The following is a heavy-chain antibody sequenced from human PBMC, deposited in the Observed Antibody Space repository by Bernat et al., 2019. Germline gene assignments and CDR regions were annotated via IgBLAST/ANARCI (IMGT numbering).Heavy chain of an antibody. CDR1: GFTFSDYA. V-gene: IGHV3-23*01. J-gene: IGHJ4*02. Sequence: EVQLLESGGGLVQPGGSLRLFCAASGFTFSDYAMTWVHQVPGKGLEWVSAISINGGSTYYADSVKGRFTISRDNSKSTVSLQMNRLRAEDTAVYHCAKGRKWELAIEYWGQGTLVTVSS. D-gene: IGHD1-26*01. CDR2: ISINGGST. CDR3: AKGRKWELAIEY.